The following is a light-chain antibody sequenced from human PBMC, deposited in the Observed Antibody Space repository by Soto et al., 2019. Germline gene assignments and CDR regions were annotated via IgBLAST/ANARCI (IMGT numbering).Light chain of an antibody. V-gene: IGLV1-51*01. CDR2: DNN. CDR1: SSNIGNNY. J-gene: IGLJ2*01. CDR3: GPWESSLSAGV. Sequence: QSVLTQPPSVSAAPGQKVTISCSGSSSNIGNNYVSWYQQLPGTAPKLLIYDNNKRPSGIPDRFSGSKSGTSATLGITGLQTGDEADYYCGPWESSLSAGVFGGGTKVTVL.